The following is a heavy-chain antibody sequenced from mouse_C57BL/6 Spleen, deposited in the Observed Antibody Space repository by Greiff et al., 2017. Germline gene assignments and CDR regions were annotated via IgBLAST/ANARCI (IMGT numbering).Heavy chain of an antibody. D-gene: IGHD2-14*01. CDR1: GYSFTDYN. CDR3: ARGATVGAEYFDY. Sequence: EVQLQQSGPELVKPGASVKISCKASGYSFTDYNMNWVKQSTGKSLEWIGVINPNYGTTSYNQKFKGKATMTVDQSSSTAYMQLNSLTSEDSAVYYCARGATVGAEYFDYWGQGTTLTVSS. J-gene: IGHJ2*01. CDR2: INPNYGTT. V-gene: IGHV1-39*01.